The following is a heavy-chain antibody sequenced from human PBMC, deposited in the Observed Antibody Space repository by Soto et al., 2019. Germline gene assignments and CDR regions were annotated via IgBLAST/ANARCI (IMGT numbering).Heavy chain of an antibody. CDR3: ARDRHLLRYFDWYHYGMEV. Sequence: VGSLRLSCASSVFTFSSYSMNWVRHAPGKWLEWVSSISSSSSYIYYADSVKGRFTISRDNAKNSLYLQMNSLRAEDTAVYYCARDRHLLRYFDWYHYGMEVWGPGTTVTVSS. J-gene: IGHJ6*01. CDR2: ISSSSSYI. D-gene: IGHD3-9*01. CDR1: VFTFSSYS. V-gene: IGHV3-21*01.